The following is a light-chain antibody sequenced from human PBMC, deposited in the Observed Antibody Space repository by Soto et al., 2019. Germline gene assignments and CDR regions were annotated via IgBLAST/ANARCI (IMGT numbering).Light chain of an antibody. V-gene: IGLV2-8*01. CDR2: EVT. CDR3: CSYVGNNNYV. CDR1: SSDVGGYNY. J-gene: IGLJ1*01. Sequence: QSALTQPPSASGSPGQSVAISCTGTSSDVGGYNYVSWYQQYPGKAPKLMMYEVTKRPSGVPDRFSGSKSGNTASLTVSGLQAEDEADYYRCSYVGNNNYVFGTGTKLTVL.